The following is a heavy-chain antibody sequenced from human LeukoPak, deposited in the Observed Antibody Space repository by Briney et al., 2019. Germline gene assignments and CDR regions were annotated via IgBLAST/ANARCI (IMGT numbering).Heavy chain of an antibody. CDR3: ARASSREYYFDY. Sequence: PGGSLRLSCAASGFTFSSYSMNWVRQAPGKGLEWVSSISSSSSYIYYADSVKGRFTISRDNSKSTLYLQMNSLRAEDTAVYYCARASSREYYFDYWGQGTLVTVSS. J-gene: IGHJ4*02. CDR1: GFTFSSYS. CDR2: ISSSSSYI. D-gene: IGHD5-24*01. V-gene: IGHV3-21*01.